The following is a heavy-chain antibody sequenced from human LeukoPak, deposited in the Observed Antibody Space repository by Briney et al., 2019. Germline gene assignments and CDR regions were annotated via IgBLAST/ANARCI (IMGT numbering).Heavy chain of an antibody. CDR2: IYYTGSV. D-gene: IGHD3-10*01. J-gene: IGHJ6*02. CDR3: ARDHSYYFGSQTSTLDV. V-gene: IGHV4-31*03. CDR1: GASISTGGFY. Sequence: SETLSLTCTVSGASISTGGFYWTWIRQPPGGGLEWIVYIYYTGSVDYNASLKSRLTISLDTSKIRFSLKLNSVTAADTAVYYCARDHSYYFGSQTSTLDVWGQGTAVTVSS.